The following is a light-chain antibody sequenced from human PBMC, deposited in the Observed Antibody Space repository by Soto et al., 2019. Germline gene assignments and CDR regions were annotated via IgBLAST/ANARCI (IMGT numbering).Light chain of an antibody. CDR1: SSDVGGYNY. J-gene: IGLJ1*01. Sequence: QSALTQPASVSGSPGQSITISCTGTSSDVGGYNYVSWYQQHPGKAPKLMIYEVSNRPSGVSDHFSGSKSGNMASLTISGLQAEDEADYYCSSYTSTSTYVFGSGTKVTVL. CDR3: SSYTSTSTYV. CDR2: EVS. V-gene: IGLV2-14*01.